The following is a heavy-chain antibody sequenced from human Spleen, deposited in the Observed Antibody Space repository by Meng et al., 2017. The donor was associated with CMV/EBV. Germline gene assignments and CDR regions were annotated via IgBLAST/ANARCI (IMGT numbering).Heavy chain of an antibody. D-gene: IGHD1-26*01. J-gene: IGHJ4*02. V-gene: IGHV3-20*03. CDR1: GIWFDGEG. CDR2: ISWNGDST. CDR3: ARLGSGSLSYYFDY. Sequence: SGIWFDGEGRGWVRQGLGKGLEWVSGISWNGDSTGYADSVKGRFTISRDNAKNSLYLQRNSLRDEDTALYYCARLGSGSLSYYFDYWGQGTLVTVSS.